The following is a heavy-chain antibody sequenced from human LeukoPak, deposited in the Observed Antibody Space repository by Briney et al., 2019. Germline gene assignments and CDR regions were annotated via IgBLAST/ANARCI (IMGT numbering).Heavy chain of an antibody. D-gene: IGHD6-19*01. V-gene: IGHV6-1*01. J-gene: IGHJ4*02. Sequence: SQTLSLTCAISGDSVSSNSAAWNWIRQSPSRGLEWLGRTYYRSKWYNDHAVSVKSRITINPDTSKNQFSLQLNSVTPEDTAVYYCARGGYSSGWAVWFDYWGQGTLVTVSP. CDR3: ARGGYSSGWAVWFDY. CDR2: TYYRSKWYN. CDR1: GDSVSSNSAA.